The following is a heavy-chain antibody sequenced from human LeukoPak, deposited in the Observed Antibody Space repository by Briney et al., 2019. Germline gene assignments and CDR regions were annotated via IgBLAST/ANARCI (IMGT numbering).Heavy chain of an antibody. D-gene: IGHD2-21*02. CDR3: AREYCGGDCYENWFDP. V-gene: IGHV4-39*07. J-gene: IGHJ5*02. CDR1: GDSISSSSYY. CDR2: IYHSGST. Sequence: PSETLSLTCTVSGDSISSSSYYWGWIRQPPGKGLEWIGSIYHSGSTYYNPSLKSRVTISVDTSKNQFSLKLSSVTAADTAVYYCAREYCGGDCYENWFDPWGQGTLVTVSS.